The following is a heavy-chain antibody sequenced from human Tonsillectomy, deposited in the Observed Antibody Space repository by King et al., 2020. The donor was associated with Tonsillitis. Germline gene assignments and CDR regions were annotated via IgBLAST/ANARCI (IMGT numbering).Heavy chain of an antibody. CDR1: GFAFNTYG. CDR2: IRYDGSIE. D-gene: IGHD6-13*01. Sequence: VQLVESGGGVVQPGGSLRLSCAASGFAFNTYGMHWVRQAPGKGLEWVAFIRYDGSIEKYADSVKGRFIISRDNSKKTVSLQMNSLRPEDSAVYYCAKDFLSGSIAAAGTRYFWGQGTLVTVSP. V-gene: IGHV3-30*02. J-gene: IGHJ4*02. CDR3: AKDFLSGSIAAAGTRYF.